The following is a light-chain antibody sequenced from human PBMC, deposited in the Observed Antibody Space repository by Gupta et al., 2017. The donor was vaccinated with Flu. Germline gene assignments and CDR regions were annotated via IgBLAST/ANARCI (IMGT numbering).Light chain of an antibody. CDR3: QQDGSSPALT. CDR2: GAS. CDR1: QSVSSSY. Sequence: ILLTQSPGTLSLSPGERATLSCRASQSVSSSYLAWYQQKPGQAPRLLIYGASSRATGIPDRFSGSGSGTDFTLTISRLEPEDFAVYYCQQDGSSPALTFGGGTKVEIK. J-gene: IGKJ4*01. V-gene: IGKV3-20*01.